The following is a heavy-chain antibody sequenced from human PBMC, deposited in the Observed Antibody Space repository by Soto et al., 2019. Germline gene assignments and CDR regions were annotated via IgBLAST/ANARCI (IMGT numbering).Heavy chain of an antibody. CDR2: IWFDGGRR. J-gene: IGHJ6*02. Sequence: QLVESGGGVVQPGGSLRLSCSATPSAFTFSNHGMHWVRQTPGKGLEWLAVIWFDGGRRYYADSVKGRFTISRDNSESTLYLQMNSLSDEDTGVYYCAPSGRGDFTSVVRSFNYALDVWGQGTTVAVSS. V-gene: IGHV3-33*01. CDR1: AFTFSNHG. CDR3: APSGRGDFTSVVRSFNYALDV. D-gene: IGHD5-18*01.